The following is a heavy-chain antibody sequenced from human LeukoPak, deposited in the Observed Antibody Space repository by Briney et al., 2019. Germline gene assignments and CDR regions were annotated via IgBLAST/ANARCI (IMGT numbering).Heavy chain of an antibody. Sequence: GGSLRLSCAASGFTFSDYYMSWIRQAPGKGLEWVSAISGSGGSTYYADSVKGRFTISRDNSKNTLYLRMNSLRAEDTAVYYCLTGSGSYLPMNFDYWGQGTLVTVSS. J-gene: IGHJ4*02. D-gene: IGHD3-10*01. CDR3: LTGSGSYLPMNFDY. CDR1: GFTFSDYY. V-gene: IGHV3-23*01. CDR2: ISGSGGST.